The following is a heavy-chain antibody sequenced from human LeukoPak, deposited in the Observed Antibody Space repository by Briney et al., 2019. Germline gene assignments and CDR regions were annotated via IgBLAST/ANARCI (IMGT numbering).Heavy chain of an antibody. CDR1: GFTFSSYA. CDR2: ITASGGNT. D-gene: IGHD5-18*01. Sequence: GGSLRLSCAASGFTFSSYAMGWVRQAPGKGLEWVSAITASGGNTYYADSVKGRFTISRDNSKNTLYLQANSLRAEDTAVYYCAKGNGYSYGRYYFDYSGQGTLVTVSS. V-gene: IGHV3-23*01. CDR3: AKGNGYSYGRYYFDY. J-gene: IGHJ4*02.